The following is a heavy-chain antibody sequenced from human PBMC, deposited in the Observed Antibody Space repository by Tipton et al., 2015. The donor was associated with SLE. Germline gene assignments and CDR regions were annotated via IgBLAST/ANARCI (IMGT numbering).Heavy chain of an antibody. CDR1: GGSISNYY. CDR3: AKAGRYTFDY. CDR2: VYYSGGT. D-gene: IGHD3-16*02. J-gene: IGHJ4*02. V-gene: IGHV4-59*01. Sequence: TLSLTCTVSGGSISNYYWSWIRQPPGKGLEYIGYVYYSGGTNYNPSLKSRVTISLNTSKKQFSLKLSSVTAEDTAEYYCAKAGRYTFDYWGQGALVTVSS.